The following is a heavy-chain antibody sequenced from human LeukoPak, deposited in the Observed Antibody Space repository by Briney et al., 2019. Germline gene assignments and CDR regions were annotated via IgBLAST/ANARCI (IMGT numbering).Heavy chain of an antibody. V-gene: IGHV3-23*01. CDR2: IFGSGGST. Sequence: GGSLRLSRAASGFTFSSYAMYWVRQAPGKGLEWVPGIFGSGGSTHYADSVKGRFTISRDNSKNTVYLQMNSLRAEDTAVYYCAKTTIGYSSGRYPGWPVDYWGQGILVTVSS. D-gene: IGHD6-19*01. CDR3: AKTTIGYSSGRYPGWPVDY. J-gene: IGHJ4*02. CDR1: GFTFSSYA.